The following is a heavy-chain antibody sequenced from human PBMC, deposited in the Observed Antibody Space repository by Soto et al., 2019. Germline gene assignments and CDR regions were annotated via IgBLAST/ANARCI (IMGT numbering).Heavy chain of an antibody. CDR2: ISYDGSNK. CDR1: GFTFSSHA. D-gene: IGHD5-18*01. Sequence: GGPLRLSCGASGFTFSSHAMHRVRQAPGKGLEWVAVISYDGSNKYYADSVKGRFTISRDNSKNTLYLQMNSLRAEDTAVYYCARSLYSYGPFDYWGQGTLVTVSS. CDR3: ARSLYSYGPFDY. J-gene: IGHJ4*02. V-gene: IGHV3-30-3*01.